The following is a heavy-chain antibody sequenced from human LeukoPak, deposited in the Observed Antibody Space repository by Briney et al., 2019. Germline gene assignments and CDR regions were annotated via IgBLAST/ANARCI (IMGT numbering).Heavy chain of an antibody. V-gene: IGHV4-34*01. Sequence: SETLSLTCAVSGGSISSGGYYWSWIRQPPGKGLEWSGEINHSGSTNYNPSLKSRVTISVDKSKNQFSLKLSSVTAADTAVYYCARRTTVTIPFGYWGQGTLVTVSS. CDR2: INHSGST. J-gene: IGHJ4*02. CDR1: GGSISSGGYY. D-gene: IGHD4-11*01. CDR3: ARRTTVTIPFGY.